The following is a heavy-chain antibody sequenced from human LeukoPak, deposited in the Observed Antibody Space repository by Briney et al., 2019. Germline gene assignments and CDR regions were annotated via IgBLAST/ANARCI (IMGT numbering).Heavy chain of an antibody. J-gene: IGHJ4*02. CDR2: ISYDGTKK. V-gene: IGHV3-30*18. CDR3: AKVKWGYSNSWYQNY. D-gene: IGHD6-13*01. CDR1: GFTFSNYG. Sequence: GGSLRLSCAASGFTFSNYGMHWVRQAPGKGLEWVAVISYDGTKKYYADSVKGRFTISRDNSKNTLYLQMDSLRAEDTAVYYCAKVKWGYSNSWYQNYWGQGTLVTVSS.